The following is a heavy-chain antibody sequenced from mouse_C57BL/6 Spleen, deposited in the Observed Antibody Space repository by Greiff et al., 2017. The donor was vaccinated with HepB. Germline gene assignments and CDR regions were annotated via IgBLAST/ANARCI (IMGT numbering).Heavy chain of an antibody. J-gene: IGHJ2*01. CDR2: ISSGSSTI. Sequence: EVHLVESGGGLVKPGGSLKLSCAASGFTFSDYGMHWVRQAPEKGLEWVAYISSGSSTIYYADTVKGRFTISRDNAKNTLFLQMTSLRSEDTAMYYCARSYITTVVATPLDYWGQGTTLTVSS. CDR3: ARSYITTVVATPLDY. CDR1: GFTFSDYG. V-gene: IGHV5-17*01. D-gene: IGHD1-1*01.